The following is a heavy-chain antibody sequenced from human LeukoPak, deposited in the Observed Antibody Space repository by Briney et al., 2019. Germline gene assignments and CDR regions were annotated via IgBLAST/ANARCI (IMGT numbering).Heavy chain of an antibody. CDR2: INWNGGST. J-gene: IGHJ6*03. CDR1: GFTFDDYG. Sequence: PGGSLRLSCAASGFTFDDYGMSWGRQAPGKGLEWVSGINWNGGSTGYADSVKGRFTISRDNAKTSLYLQMNSLRAEDTALYYCARMRYCSSTSCQYYMDVWGKGTTVTVSS. CDR3: ARMRYCSSTSCQYYMDV. V-gene: IGHV3-20*04. D-gene: IGHD2-2*01.